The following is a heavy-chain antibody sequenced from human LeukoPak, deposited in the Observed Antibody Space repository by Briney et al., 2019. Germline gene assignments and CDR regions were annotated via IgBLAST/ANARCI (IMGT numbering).Heavy chain of an antibody. CDR1: GASISSSSSS. J-gene: IGHJ4*02. D-gene: IGHD4-17*01. CDR3: ASGTFDDYGDYDRGDYFDH. Sequence: SETLFLTCTVSGASISSSSSSWGWVRQPPGKGPEWIGSIYYSGLTYDNPSLKSRVSISVDPSKNHFSLKVSSVTAADTAVYYCASGTFDDYGDYDRGDYFDHWGQGTLVTVSS. CDR2: IYYSGLT. V-gene: IGHV4-39*02.